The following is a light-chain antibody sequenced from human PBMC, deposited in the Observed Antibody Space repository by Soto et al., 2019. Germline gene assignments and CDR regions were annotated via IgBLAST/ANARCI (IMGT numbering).Light chain of an antibody. V-gene: IGKV4-1*01. CDR1: KSALYSSKNKNY. J-gene: IGKJ4*02. Sequence: DIVMTQSPDSLSVSLGERATINCKSSKSALYSSKNKNYLAWYQQRPGQPPKLLIYWASTRESGVPDRFSVSGSGTDFTYTISSLKAEDVAVYYGQQYYSTPLLTCGGGTKVEIK. CDR2: WAS. CDR3: QQYYSTPLLT.